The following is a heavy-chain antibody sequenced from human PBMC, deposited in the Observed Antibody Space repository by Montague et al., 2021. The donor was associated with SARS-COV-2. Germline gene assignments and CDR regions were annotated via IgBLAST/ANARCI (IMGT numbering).Heavy chain of an antibody. J-gene: IGHJ6*02. CDR3: ARGPHYDILTSYYTDGMDV. CDR2: IYTSGST. Sequence: TLSLTCTVSGGSISTGSYYWCWIRQPAGKGLELIGRIYTSGSTNYNPSLKSRATISVDTSKNQFSLKLSSVTAADTAVYYCARGPHYDILTSYYTDGMDVWGQGTTVTVSS. V-gene: IGHV4-61*02. CDR1: GGSISTGSYY. D-gene: IGHD3-9*01.